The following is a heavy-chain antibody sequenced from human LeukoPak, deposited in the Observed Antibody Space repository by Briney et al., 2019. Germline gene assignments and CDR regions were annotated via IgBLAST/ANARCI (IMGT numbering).Heavy chain of an antibody. CDR2: IIPIFGTA. D-gene: IGHD6-19*01. J-gene: IGHJ4*02. V-gene: IGHV1-69*13. CDR1: GGTFISYA. Sequence: ASVKVSCKASGGTFISYAISWVRQAPGQGLEWMGGIIPIFGTANYAQKFQGRVTITADESTSTAYMELSSLRSKDTAVYYCASSRDSSGWSFDYWGQGTLVTVSS. CDR3: ASSRDSSGWSFDY.